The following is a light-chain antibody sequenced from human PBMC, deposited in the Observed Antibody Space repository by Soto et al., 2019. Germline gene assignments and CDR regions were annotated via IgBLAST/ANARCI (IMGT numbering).Light chain of an antibody. CDR3: QQYGSSPRT. CDR1: QSVSSSY. V-gene: IGKV3-20*01. Sequence: EIVLTQPPGTLSLSPGERATLSCRASQSVSSSYLAWYQQKPGQAPRLLIYRASSRATGIPDRFSGSGSGTDFTLTISRLEPEDFAVYYCQQYGSSPRTFGQGTKVEIK. CDR2: RAS. J-gene: IGKJ1*01.